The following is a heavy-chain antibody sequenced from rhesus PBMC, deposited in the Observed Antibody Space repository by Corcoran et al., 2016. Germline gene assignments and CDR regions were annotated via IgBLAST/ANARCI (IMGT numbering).Heavy chain of an antibody. Sequence: QVLLQESGPGLVKPSETLSLSCAVSGGSLTDNYYWNWIRQPPGKGLEWIGHFYGSGGRTYYNPTRQGRVTISKETSKGQCSLKLNSVTAADTAVYYCVRKSIIAAGAVDVWGRGVLVIVSS. CDR1: GGSLTDNYY. J-gene: IGHJ5-2*02. CDR3: VRKSIIAAGAVDV. D-gene: IGHD6-31*01. CDR2: FYGSGGRT. V-gene: IGHV4S7*01.